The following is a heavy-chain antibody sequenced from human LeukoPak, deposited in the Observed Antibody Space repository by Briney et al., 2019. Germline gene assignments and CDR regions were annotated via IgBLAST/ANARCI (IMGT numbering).Heavy chain of an antibody. V-gene: IGHV1-8*03. CDR3: ARGPWPFYYMDV. Sequence: ASVKVSCKASGYTFTSYDINWVRQATGQGLEWMGWMNPNSGNTGYAQKFQGRVTITRNTSISTAYMELSSLRSEDTAVYYCARGPWPFYYMDVWGKGTTVTVSS. CDR2: MNPNSGNT. CDR1: GYTFTSYD. J-gene: IGHJ6*03.